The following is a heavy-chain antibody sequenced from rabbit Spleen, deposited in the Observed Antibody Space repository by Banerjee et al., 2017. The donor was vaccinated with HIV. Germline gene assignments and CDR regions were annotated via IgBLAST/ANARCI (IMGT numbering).Heavy chain of an antibody. CDR3: ARSGYVGWGGDGDLTGNKL. D-gene: IGHD4-1*01. CDR2: IDPVFGST. J-gene: IGHJ4*01. V-gene: IGHV1S40*01. CDR1: GFDFSNTG. Sequence: QSLEESGGDLVKPGASLTLTCTASGFDFSNTGMCWVRQAPGKGLEWIGYIDPVFGSTDYASWAKGRFTISKTSSTAVTLQMTSLTAADTAAYFCARSGYVGWGGDGDLTGNKLWGQGTLVTVS.